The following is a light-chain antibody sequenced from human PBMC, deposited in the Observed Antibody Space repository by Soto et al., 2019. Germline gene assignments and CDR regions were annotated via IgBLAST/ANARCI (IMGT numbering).Light chain of an antibody. V-gene: IGKV1-39*01. CDR3: QQSYSTPRT. CDR2: AAS. CDR1: RSISYN. Sequence: DIQMTQSPSSLSASVGDRATITGRPGRSISYNLNWYQQKPGKAPKLLISAASSLQSGVPSRFSGSGSGTDFTLTISSLQPEDFATYTCQQSYSTPRTFGQGTKLEIK. J-gene: IGKJ2*01.